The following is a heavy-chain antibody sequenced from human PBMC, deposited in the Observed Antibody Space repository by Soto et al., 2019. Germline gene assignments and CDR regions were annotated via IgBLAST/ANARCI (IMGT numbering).Heavy chain of an antibody. CDR1: GFTFSDYY. CDR2: SSTSGTFS. D-gene: IGHD1-1*01. V-gene: IGHV3-11*06. Sequence: GGSLRLSCEGSGFTFSDYYISWIRQAPGKGLEWISYSSTSGTFSRYADSVKGRFSISRDNTKNLLYLQMNSLRAEDTAVYYCARSGDNYNRLDYWGQGTPVTVSS. J-gene: IGHJ4*02. CDR3: ARSGDNYNRLDY.